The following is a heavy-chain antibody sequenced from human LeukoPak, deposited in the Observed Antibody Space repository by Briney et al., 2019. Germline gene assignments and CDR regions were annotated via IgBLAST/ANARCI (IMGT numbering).Heavy chain of an antibody. D-gene: IGHD5-18*01. J-gene: IGHJ6*02. V-gene: IGHV3-30-3*01. Sequence: GGSLRLSCAASGFTFSSYAMNWVRQAPGKGLEWVAVISYDGSNKYYADSVKGRFTISRDNSKNTLYLQMNSLRAEDTAVYYCARGYSYGWSYYYYGMDVWGQGTTVTVSS. CDR2: ISYDGSNK. CDR1: GFTFSSYA. CDR3: ARGYSYGWSYYYYGMDV.